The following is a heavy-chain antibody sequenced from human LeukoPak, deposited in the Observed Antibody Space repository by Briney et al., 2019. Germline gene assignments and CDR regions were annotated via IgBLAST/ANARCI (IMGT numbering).Heavy chain of an antibody. D-gene: IGHD3-9*01. CDR3: ARDPYDILTGSLKSYYGMDV. J-gene: IGHJ6*02. CDR2: ISAYNGNT. CDR1: GYTFSSYG. V-gene: IGHV1-18*01. Sequence: GASVKVSCKASGYTFSSYGISWVRQAPGQGLEWMGWISAYNGNTNYAEKLQGRVAMTTDTSTSTAYMELRSLRSDDTAVYYCARDPYDILTGSLKSYYGMDVWGQGTTVTVSS.